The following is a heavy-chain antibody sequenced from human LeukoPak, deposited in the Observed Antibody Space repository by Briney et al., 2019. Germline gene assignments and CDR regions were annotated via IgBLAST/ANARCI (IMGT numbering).Heavy chain of an antibody. V-gene: IGHV4-59*08. J-gene: IGHJ4*02. Sequence: SETLFLTCTVSGGSLNTYYWSWIRQSPGKGLEWIAFIFYTGSTQYNPSLKSRVTISLDTSKNQFSLKLSSVTAADTAVYYCAGHHPRNTVDFWGQGTLVTVSS. CDR1: GGSLNTYY. CDR2: IFYTGST. D-gene: IGHD2-8*02. CDR3: AGHHPRNTVDF.